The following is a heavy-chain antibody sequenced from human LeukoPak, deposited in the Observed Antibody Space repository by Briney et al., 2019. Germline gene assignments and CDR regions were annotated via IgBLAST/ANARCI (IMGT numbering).Heavy chain of an antibody. D-gene: IGHD2-2*01. CDR2: IGRDGNTK. V-gene: IGHV3-30*02. CDR3: ARDGGDIVVVPAAPPAY. Sequence: GGSLRLSCAASGFTFSISGMHWVRQAPGEGLEWVAFIGRDGNTKYYADSVKGRFTISGDSSYNTAFLQMNSLRAEDTAVYYCARDGGDIVVVPAAPPAYWGQGTLVTVSS. CDR1: GFTFSISG. J-gene: IGHJ4*02.